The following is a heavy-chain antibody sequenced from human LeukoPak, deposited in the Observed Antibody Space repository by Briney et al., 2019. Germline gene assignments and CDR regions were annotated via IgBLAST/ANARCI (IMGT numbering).Heavy chain of an antibody. V-gene: IGHV3-7*04. Sequence: GGSLRLSCAASGXTFSSYWMSWVRQAPGKGLEWVANIKKDGSEKYYVDSVKGRFTISRDNAKNSLYLQMNSLRAEDTAVYYCARVLWFGEFPREIDYWGQGTLVTVSS. CDR3: ARVLWFGEFPREIDY. J-gene: IGHJ4*02. CDR1: GXTFSSYW. CDR2: IKKDGSEK. D-gene: IGHD3-10*01.